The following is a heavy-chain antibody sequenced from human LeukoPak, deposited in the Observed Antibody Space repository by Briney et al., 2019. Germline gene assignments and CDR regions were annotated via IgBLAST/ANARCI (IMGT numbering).Heavy chain of an antibody. Sequence: GGSLRLSCAASGFTFSHYLMHWVRQAPGKGLVWVTRINSDESNTNSYADSVKGRFIISRDNAKNTLYLQMNSLRAEDTAVYFCGRGGNGIDIWGQGTTVIVSS. CDR3: GRGGNGIDI. J-gene: IGHJ3*02. CDR1: GFTFSHYL. CDR2: INSDESNT. D-gene: IGHD2-8*01. V-gene: IGHV3-74*01.